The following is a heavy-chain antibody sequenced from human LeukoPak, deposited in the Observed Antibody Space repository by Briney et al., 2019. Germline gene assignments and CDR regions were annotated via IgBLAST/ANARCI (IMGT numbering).Heavy chain of an antibody. CDR1: GGSISSYY. CDR2: IKSNSDGGAT. V-gene: IGHV3-15*01. CDR3: TLIGIWFGDLQGFHF. D-gene: IGHD3-10*01. Sequence: ETLSLTCTVSGGSISSYYWSWIRQPAGKGLEWIGRIKSNSDGGATDYAAPVEGRFSVSRDDSKNTLYLQMNSLKTEDTAVYYCTLIGIWFGDLQGFHFWGQGTLVTVSS. J-gene: IGHJ4*02.